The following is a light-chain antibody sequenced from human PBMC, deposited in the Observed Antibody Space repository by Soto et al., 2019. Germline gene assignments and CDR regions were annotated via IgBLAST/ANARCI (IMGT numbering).Light chain of an antibody. J-gene: IGLJ1*01. V-gene: IGLV2-14*03. Sequence: QSALTQPASVSGSPGQSITVSCTGTSSDVGGYNSVSWYQQHPGKPPKLIIYEASNRPSGVSDRFSGSKSGNTASLTISGLQAEDEADYYCSSYTSTSSYVFATGTKATVL. CDR2: EAS. CDR3: SSYTSTSSYV. CDR1: SSDVGGYNS.